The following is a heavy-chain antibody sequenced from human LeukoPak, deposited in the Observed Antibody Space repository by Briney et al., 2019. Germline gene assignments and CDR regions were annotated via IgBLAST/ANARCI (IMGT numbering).Heavy chain of an antibody. CDR3: ARVKQQLDHFDY. CDR2: IYYSGST. V-gene: IGHV4-59*01. CDR1: GGSISSYY. D-gene: IGHD6-13*01. Sequence: PSETLSLTCTVSGGSISSYYWSWIRRPPGKGLEWIGYIYYSGSTNYNPSLKSRVTISVDTSKNQFSPKLSSVTAADTAVYYCARVKQQLDHFDYWGQGTLVTVSS. J-gene: IGHJ4*02.